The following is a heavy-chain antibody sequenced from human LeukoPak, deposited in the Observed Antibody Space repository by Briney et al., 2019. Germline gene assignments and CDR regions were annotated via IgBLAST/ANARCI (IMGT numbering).Heavy chain of an antibody. J-gene: IGHJ4*02. V-gene: IGHV4-59*08. CDR3: ARVRITPLYFDY. CDR1: GGSISSYY. CDR2: IYYSGST. Sequence: SETLSLTCTVSGGSISSYYWSWIRQPPGKGLEWIGYIYYSGSTNYNPSLKSRVTISVDTSKNQFSLKLSSVTAADTAVYYCARVRITPLYFDYWGQGTLVTVSS. D-gene: IGHD3-10*01.